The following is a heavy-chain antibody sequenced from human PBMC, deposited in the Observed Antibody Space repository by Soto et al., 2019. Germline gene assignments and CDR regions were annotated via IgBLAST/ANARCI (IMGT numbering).Heavy chain of an antibody. J-gene: IGHJ6*02. D-gene: IGHD1-1*01. CDR2: IRSKANSYAT. Sequence: EVQLVESGGGLVQPGGSLKLSCAASGFTFSGSAMHWVRQASGKGLEWVGRIRSKANSYATAYAASVKGRFTISRDDSKNTAYLQMNSLKTEDTAVYYCTRLRYRAESSTSESGMDVWGQGTTVTVSS. CDR1: GFTFSGSA. CDR3: TRLRYRAESSTSESGMDV. V-gene: IGHV3-73*02.